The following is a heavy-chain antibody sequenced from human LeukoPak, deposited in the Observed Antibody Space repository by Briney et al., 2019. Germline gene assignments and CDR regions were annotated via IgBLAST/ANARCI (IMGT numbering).Heavy chain of an antibody. CDR2: ISYDGSNK. J-gene: IGHJ4*02. CDR1: GFTFSSYG. CDR3: AKVGGGVVPAANLSNY. D-gene: IGHD2-2*01. V-gene: IGHV3-30*18. Sequence: PGGSLRLSCAASGFTFSSYGMHWVRQAPGKGLEWVAVISYDGSNKYYADSVKGRFTISRDNSKNTLYLQMNSLRAEDTAVYYCAKVGGGVVPAANLSNYWGQGTLVTVSS.